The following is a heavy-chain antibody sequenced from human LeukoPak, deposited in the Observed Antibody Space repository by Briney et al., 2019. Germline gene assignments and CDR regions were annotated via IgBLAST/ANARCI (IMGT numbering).Heavy chain of an antibody. CDR1: GFTFSSYS. J-gene: IGHJ1*01. V-gene: IGHV3-21*01. CDR3: AREFHYYDSSGYYYKEEYFQH. Sequence: PGGSLRLSCAASGFTFSSYSMNWVRHAQGKGLEWVSSISSSSSYIYYADSVKGLFTISRDNAKNSLYLQMNSLRDEDTAVYYCAREFHYYDSSGYYYKEEYFQHWGQGTLVTVSS. CDR2: ISSSSSYI. D-gene: IGHD3-22*01.